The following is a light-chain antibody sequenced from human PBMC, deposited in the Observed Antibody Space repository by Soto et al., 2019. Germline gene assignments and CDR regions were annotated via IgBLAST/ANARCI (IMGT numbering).Light chain of an antibody. V-gene: IGLV2-14*01. Sequence: QSALTQPASVSGSPGQSITISCTGTSSDVGGYNYVSWYQQHPGKAPKLMIYDVSNRPSGVSNRFSGPKSGNTASLTISGLQAEDEADYYCSSYTSSSTLCVFGTGTKSPS. J-gene: IGLJ1*01. CDR1: SSDVGGYNY. CDR2: DVS. CDR3: SSYTSSSTLCV.